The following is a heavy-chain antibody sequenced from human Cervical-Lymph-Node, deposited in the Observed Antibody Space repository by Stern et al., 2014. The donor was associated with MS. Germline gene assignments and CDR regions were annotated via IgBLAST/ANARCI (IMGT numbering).Heavy chain of an antibody. CDR2: ISWKSGRI. J-gene: IGHJ4*02. Sequence: VQLVPSGGGLVHPGSSLRLSCAASGFTFDDFSMLWVRRTPGQGLEWVSRISWKSGRIGDVDSGKGLFTISRDNAKNALYRHMSSLKPEDTAWDYCVKGGVWQRPNAFDHWGQGTLVTVSS. CDR1: GFTFDDFS. CDR3: VKGGVWQRPNAFDH. D-gene: IGHD6-25*01. V-gene: IGHV3-9*01.